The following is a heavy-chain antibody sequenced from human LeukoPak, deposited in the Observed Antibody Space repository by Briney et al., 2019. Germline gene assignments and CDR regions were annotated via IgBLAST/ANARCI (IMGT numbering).Heavy chain of an antibody. Sequence: GGSLRLSCAASGFTFSSYWMHWVRQAPGKGLVWVSRINTDGSTTTYADSVKGRFTISRDNAKNTLYLQMNSLKAEDTAVYYCARDFPRSGTTGYWGQGTLVTVSS. CDR2: INTDGSTT. CDR3: ARDFPRSGTTGY. V-gene: IGHV3-74*01. J-gene: IGHJ4*02. CDR1: GFTFSSYW. D-gene: IGHD1-7*01.